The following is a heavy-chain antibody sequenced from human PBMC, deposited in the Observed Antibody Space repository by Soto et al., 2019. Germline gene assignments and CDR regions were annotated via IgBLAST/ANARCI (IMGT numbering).Heavy chain of an antibody. CDR1: GFTFSSYG. D-gene: IGHD3-10*01. CDR2: ISYDGSNK. V-gene: IGHV3-30*18. CDR3: AKDQPPLWFGPTDYFFFNGTAVTDIYTLALLYSLPILV. J-gene: IGHJ6*01. Sequence: GGSLRLSCAASGFTFSSYGMHWVRQAPGKGLEWVAVISYDGSNKYYADSVKGRFTISRDNSKNTLYLQMNSLRAEDTAVYYFAKDQPPLWFGPTDYFFFNGTAVTDIYTLALLYSLPILVWG.